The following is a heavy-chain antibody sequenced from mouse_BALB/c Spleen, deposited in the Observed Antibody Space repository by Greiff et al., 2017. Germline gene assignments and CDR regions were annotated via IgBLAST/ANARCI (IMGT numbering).Heavy chain of an antibody. V-gene: IGHV2-9*02. J-gene: IGHJ4*01. Sequence: VQLQESGPGLVAPSQSLSITCTVSGFSLTSYGVHWVRQPPGKGLEWLGVIWAGGSTNYNSALMSRLSISKDNSKSQVFLKMNSLQTDDTAMYYCARERDYDYDDAMDYWGQGTSVTVSS. CDR1: GFSLTSYG. CDR3: ARERDYDYDDAMDY. CDR2: IWAGGST. D-gene: IGHD2-4*01.